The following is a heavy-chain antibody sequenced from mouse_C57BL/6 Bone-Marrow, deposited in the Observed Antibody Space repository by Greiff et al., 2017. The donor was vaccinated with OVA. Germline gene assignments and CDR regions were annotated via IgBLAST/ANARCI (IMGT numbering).Heavy chain of an antibody. CDR2: IDPANGNT. V-gene: IGHV14-3*01. CDR1: GFTIKNTY. J-gene: IGHJ3*01. Sequence: VQLQQSVAELVRPGASVKLSCTASGFTIKNTYMHWVKQRPEQGLEWIGRIDPANGNTKYASKFQGKATITADTSSNTGYLQLSSLTSEDTAIYYCAKTYDYWGQGTLVTVSA. CDR3: AKTYDY. D-gene: IGHD2-3*01.